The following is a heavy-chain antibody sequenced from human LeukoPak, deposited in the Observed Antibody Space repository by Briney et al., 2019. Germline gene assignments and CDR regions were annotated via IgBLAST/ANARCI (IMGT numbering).Heavy chain of an antibody. CDR3: ARESSGWYYIDY. CDR2: INPKSGGT. D-gene: IGHD6-19*01. CDR1: GYTFIDYY. Sequence: ASVKVSCKASGYTFIDYYMQWVRQAPGQGLEWMGRINPKSGGTNYAQKIQGRVTMTRDTSISTAYMELSRLTSDDTAVYYCARESSGWYYIDYWGQGTLVTVSS. V-gene: IGHV1-2*06. J-gene: IGHJ4*02.